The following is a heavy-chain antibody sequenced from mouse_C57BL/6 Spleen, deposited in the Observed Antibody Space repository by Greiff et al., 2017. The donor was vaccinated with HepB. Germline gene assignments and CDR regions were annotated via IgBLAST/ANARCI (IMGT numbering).Heavy chain of an antibody. J-gene: IGHJ2*01. CDR2: IYPGDGDT. CDR1: GYAFSSYW. CDR3: ARGGSTMVTFFDY. Sequence: VQLQQSGAELVKPGASVKISCKASGYAFSSYWMNWVKQRPGKGLEWIGQIYPGDGDTNYNGKFKGKATLTADKSSSTAYMQLSSLTSEDSAVYFCARGGSTMVTFFDYWGQGTTLTVSS. V-gene: IGHV1-80*01. D-gene: IGHD2-2*01.